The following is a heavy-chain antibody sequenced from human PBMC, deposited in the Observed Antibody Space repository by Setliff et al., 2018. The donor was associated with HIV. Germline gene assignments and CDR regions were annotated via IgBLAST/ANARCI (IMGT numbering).Heavy chain of an antibody. CDR2: INIDSGHT. CDR3: ASVPSGVAGLVRACFYF. D-gene: IGHD6-25*01. V-gene: IGHV1-18*01. Sequence: ASVKVSCKASGYSFTAYGISWVRQAPGQGFEWMGWINIDSGHTNFAQKFQDRVTVTTNTSTNTTYMELRGLRSDETDTYYCASVPSGVAGLVRACFYFWGPGTLVTVSS. CDR1: GYSFTAYG. J-gene: IGHJ4*01.